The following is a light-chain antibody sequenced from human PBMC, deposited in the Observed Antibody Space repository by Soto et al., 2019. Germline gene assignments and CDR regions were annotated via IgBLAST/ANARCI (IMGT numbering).Light chain of an antibody. V-gene: IGKV1-27*01. J-gene: IGKJ4*01. Sequence: DIQMTQSPSSLSASVGDRVTITCRASQGISNYLAWYQQVPGKVPKLLSYAASTLQSAVPSRFSGSGSGTDLTLTITTLQPEDVATYYCQRDKSAPATFGGGTKVEIK. CDR1: QGISNY. CDR2: AAS. CDR3: QRDKSAPAT.